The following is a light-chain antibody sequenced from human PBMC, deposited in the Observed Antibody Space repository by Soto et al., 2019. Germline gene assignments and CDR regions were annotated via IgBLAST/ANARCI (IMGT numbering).Light chain of an antibody. V-gene: IGKV1-6*01. J-gene: IGKJ4*01. Sequence: AIQVTQSPSSLSASVGDRVTITCRASQGIRIELSWYQQKPGKAPKFLIFAASNLQSGVPSRFSGSGSGTDFTLTISSLQPEDFATYFCLQDDDYPFTFGGGTKVEIK. CDR1: QGIRIE. CDR2: AAS. CDR3: LQDDDYPFT.